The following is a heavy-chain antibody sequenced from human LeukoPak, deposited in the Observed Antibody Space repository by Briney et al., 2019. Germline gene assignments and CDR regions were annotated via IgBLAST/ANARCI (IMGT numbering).Heavy chain of an antibody. CDR3: ARRPVATITFDY. D-gene: IGHD5-12*01. CDR2: VYCSGTT. Sequence: SETLSLTCTVSGGSINSSPYYWGWIRQPPGKGLEWIGNVYCSGTTYYNPSLKSRVTISVDTSKNQFSLELSSVTAADTAVYYCARRPVATITFDYWGQGTLVTVSS. CDR1: GGSINSSPYY. J-gene: IGHJ4*02. V-gene: IGHV4-39*01.